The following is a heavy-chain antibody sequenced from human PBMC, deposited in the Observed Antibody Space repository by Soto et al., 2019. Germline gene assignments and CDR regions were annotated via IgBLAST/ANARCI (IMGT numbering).Heavy chain of an antibody. CDR1: GGSISGYY. Sequence: PSETLSLTCTVSGGSISGYYWSWIRQPPGKGLEWIGYIYYSGSTNYNPSLKSRVTISVDASKNQCSLKLSSVTAADTAVYYCARGPSMSEFDYWGQGTLVTVSS. CDR3: ARGPSMSEFDY. D-gene: IGHD3-10*02. V-gene: IGHV4-59*08. CDR2: IYYSGST. J-gene: IGHJ4*02.